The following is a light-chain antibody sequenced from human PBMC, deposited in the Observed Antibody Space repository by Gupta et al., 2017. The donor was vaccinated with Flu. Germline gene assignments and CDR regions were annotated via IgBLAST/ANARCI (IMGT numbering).Light chain of an antibody. CDR3: TQTLQGIT. CDR1: QSLLYSNGYNY. V-gene: IGKV2-28*01. J-gene: IGKJ4*01. CDR2: LGS. Sequence: PVTPGEPASISCRSSQSLLYSNGYNYLDWYLQKPGQSPQILVYLGSNRASGVPDRFGGSGSGTNFTLKISRVEDEDVGVYYGTQTLQGITFGGGTKVEIK.